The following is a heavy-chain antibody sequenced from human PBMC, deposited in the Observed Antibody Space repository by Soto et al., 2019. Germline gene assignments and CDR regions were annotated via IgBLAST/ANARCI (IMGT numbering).Heavy chain of an antibody. V-gene: IGHV3-9*01. CDR1: GFTFDDYA. Sequence: EVQLVESGGGLVQPGRSLRLSCAASGFTFDDYAMHWVRQAPGKGLEWVSGISWNSGSIGYADSVKGRFTISRDNAKKSLYLQMNSLRAEDTALYYCAKDTGYDFWCEFDYWGQGTLVTVSS. CDR3: AKDTGYDFWCEFDY. CDR2: ISWNSGSI. D-gene: IGHD3-3*01. J-gene: IGHJ4*02.